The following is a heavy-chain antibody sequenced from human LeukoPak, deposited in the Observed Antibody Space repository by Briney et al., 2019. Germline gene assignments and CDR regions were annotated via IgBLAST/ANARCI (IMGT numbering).Heavy chain of an antibody. CDR3: ASTVVTPDAFDI. CDR2: IWYDGSNK. Sequence: PGRSLRLSCAASGLTFSSYGMHWVRQAPGKGLEWVAVIWYDGSNKYYADSVKGRFTISRDNSKNTLYLQMNSLRAEDTAVYYCASTVVTPDAFDIWGQGTMVTVSS. V-gene: IGHV3-33*01. CDR1: GLTFSSYG. D-gene: IGHD4-23*01. J-gene: IGHJ3*02.